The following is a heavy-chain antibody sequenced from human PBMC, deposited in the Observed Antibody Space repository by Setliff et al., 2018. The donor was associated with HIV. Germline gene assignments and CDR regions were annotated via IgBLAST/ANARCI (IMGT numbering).Heavy chain of an antibody. CDR3: ARGRDKYGPIDY. Sequence: SETLSLTCTVSGGSISSSYWTWTRQPPGHGLEWIVNIHYSGSTNYNPSLKSRVTLSVDTSRSQFSRKLSSVTAADTAVYYCARGRDKYGPIDYWGQGTLVTVSS. V-gene: IGHV4-59*01. CDR1: GGSISSSY. D-gene: IGHD3-10*01. J-gene: IGHJ4*02. CDR2: IHYSGST.